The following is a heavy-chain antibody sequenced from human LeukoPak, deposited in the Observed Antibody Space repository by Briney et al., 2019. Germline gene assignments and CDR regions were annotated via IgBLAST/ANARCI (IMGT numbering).Heavy chain of an antibody. V-gene: IGHV4-39*02. D-gene: IGHD3-3*01. CDR1: GGSISTSSYY. CDR3: ARDAFFGHYFDY. J-gene: IGHJ4*02. Sequence: SETLSLTCTVSGGSISTSSYYWGWIRQPPGKGLEWIGSIYYSGSTYYNPSLKSRVTISVDTSKNQFSLKLSSVTAADTAVYYCARDAFFGHYFDYWGQGTLVTVSS. CDR2: IYYSGST.